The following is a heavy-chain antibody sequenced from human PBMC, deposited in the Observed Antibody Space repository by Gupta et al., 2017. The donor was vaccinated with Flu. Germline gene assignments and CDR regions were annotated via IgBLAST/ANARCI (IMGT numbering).Heavy chain of an antibody. CDR2: ISGSGGST. J-gene: IGHJ4*02. CDR1: GFTFSSYA. D-gene: IGHD2-2*01. CDR3: AKGGGDCSSTSCYGPFDY. V-gene: IGHV3-23*01. Sequence: EVQLLESGGGLVQPGGSLRLSCAASGFTFSSYAMSWVRQAPGKGLEWVSAISGSGGSTYYADSVKGRFTISRDNSKNTLYLQMNSLRAEDTAVYYCAKGGGDCSSTSCYGPFDYWGQGTLVTVSS.